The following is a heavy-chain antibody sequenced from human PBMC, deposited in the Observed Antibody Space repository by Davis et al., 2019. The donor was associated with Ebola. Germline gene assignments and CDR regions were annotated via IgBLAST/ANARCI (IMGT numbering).Heavy chain of an antibody. CDR3: ARGSGSYSHY. CDR1: GGSINNYY. CDR2: IYSSGAT. Sequence: MPSETLSLTCTVSGGSINNYYWHWIRQPPGKGLEWIGYIYSSGATNYDSSLTSRVTISVDTSKNQFSLKLSSVTAADTAVYYCARGSGSYSHYWGQGTLVTVSS. D-gene: IGHD1-26*01. V-gene: IGHV4-59*01. J-gene: IGHJ4*02.